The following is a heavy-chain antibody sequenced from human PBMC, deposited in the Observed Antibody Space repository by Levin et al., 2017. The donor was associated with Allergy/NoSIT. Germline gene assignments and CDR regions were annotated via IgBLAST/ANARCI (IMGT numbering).Heavy chain of an antibody. CDR3: ARDPRGGYLEWLTHYYYYYGMDV. V-gene: IGHV3-48*01. CDR2: ISSSSSTI. CDR1: GFTFSSYS. D-gene: IGHD3-3*01. J-gene: IGHJ6*02. Sequence: PGGSLRLSCAASGFTFSSYSMNWVRQAPGKGLEWVSYISSSSSTIYYADSVKGRFTISRDNAKNSLYLQMNSLRAEDTAVYYCARDPRGGYLEWLTHYYYYYGMDVWGQGTTVTVSS.